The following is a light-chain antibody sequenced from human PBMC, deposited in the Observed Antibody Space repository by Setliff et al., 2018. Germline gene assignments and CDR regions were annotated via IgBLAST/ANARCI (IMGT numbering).Light chain of an antibody. CDR3: CSYAARTGFLDV. J-gene: IGLJ1*01. CDR1: SRDVGNYNL. CDR2: DVT. Sequence: QSALAQPPSASGSPGQSVTISCTGTSRDVGNYNLVSWFQQHPGKAPKLIIYDVTERPSGVSNRFSGSKSGNTASLTISGLQTDDEADYYCCSYAARTGFLDVFGTGTKVTVL. V-gene: IGLV2-23*02.